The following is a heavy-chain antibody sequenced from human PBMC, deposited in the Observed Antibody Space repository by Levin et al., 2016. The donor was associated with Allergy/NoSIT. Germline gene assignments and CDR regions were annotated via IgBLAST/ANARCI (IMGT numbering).Heavy chain of an antibody. CDR1: AGSINWSADY. Sequence: SETLSLTCTVSAGSINWSADYWGWVRQPPGKGLEWIGNIHYTGSTSYNPSLVSRVTMSVDPSRNQFSLRLTSVTAADTAVYYCARLSIIYYDILTTRFDYWGQGALVTVSS. CDR2: IHYTGST. J-gene: IGHJ4*02. CDR3: ARLSIIYYDILTTRFDY. V-gene: IGHV4-39*01. D-gene: IGHD3-9*01.